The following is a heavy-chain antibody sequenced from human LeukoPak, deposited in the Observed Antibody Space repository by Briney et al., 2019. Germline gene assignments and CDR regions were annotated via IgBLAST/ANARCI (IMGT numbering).Heavy chain of an antibody. Sequence: SETLSLTCTVSGGSISSSSYYWSWIRQPAGKGLEWIGRIYTSGSTNFNPSLKSRVTMSVDTSKNQFSLKLSSVTAADTAVYYCARHVGRPPHTSPAAIDYWGQGTLVTVSS. J-gene: IGHJ4*02. D-gene: IGHD2-2*02. CDR1: GGSISSSSYY. V-gene: IGHV4-61*02. CDR2: IYTSGST. CDR3: ARHVGRPPHTSPAAIDY.